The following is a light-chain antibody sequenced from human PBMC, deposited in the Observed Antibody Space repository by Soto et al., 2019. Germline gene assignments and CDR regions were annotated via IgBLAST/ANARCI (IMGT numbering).Light chain of an antibody. CDR1: QTVGGH. Sequence: EVVLTQSPATLSLSPGERATLSCRASQTVGGHFAWYQQKPGQAPRLLISETSNRATGIPGRFSGSGSGTDVTLTISSLEPEDFAVYSCQHHSNWLRTFGGGTKVEIE. CDR2: ETS. CDR3: QHHSNWLRT. J-gene: IGKJ4*01. V-gene: IGKV3-11*01.